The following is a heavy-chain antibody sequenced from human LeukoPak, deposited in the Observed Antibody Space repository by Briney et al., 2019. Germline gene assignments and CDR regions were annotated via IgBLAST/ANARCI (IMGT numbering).Heavy chain of an antibody. Sequence: GGSLRLSCAASGFTFSSYGMHWVRQAPGKGLEWVAVIWYDGSNKYYADSVKGRFTISRDNSKNTLYLQMNSLRAEDTAVYYCAKRYSSGWYYFDYWGQGTLVTVSS. D-gene: IGHD6-19*01. J-gene: IGHJ4*02. CDR1: GFTFSSYG. CDR3: AKRYSSGWYYFDY. V-gene: IGHV3-30*02. CDR2: IWYDGSNK.